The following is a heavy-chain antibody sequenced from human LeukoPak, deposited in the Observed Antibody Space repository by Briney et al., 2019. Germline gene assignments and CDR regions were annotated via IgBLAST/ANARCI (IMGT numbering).Heavy chain of an antibody. CDR2: IIPIFGTA. Sequence: SVKLSCKSSRGTFSSYAISWVRQAPGQGLEWMGGIIPIFGTANYAQKSQGRVTITTEESTSTAYMELSSLRSEDTAVYYCARDRYPVYSSPSSYYHMDVWGKGTTVTVSS. V-gene: IGHV1-69*05. D-gene: IGHD6-6*01. J-gene: IGHJ6*03. CDR1: RGTFSSYA. CDR3: ARDRYPVYSSPSSYYHMDV.